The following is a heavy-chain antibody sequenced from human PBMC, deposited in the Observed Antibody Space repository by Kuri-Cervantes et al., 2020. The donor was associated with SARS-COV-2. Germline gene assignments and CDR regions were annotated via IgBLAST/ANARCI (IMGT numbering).Heavy chain of an antibody. CDR2: IKSKTDGGTT. CDR3: TTGYYDYVWGSYRPDAFDI. V-gene: IGHV3-15*01. CDR1: GFTFSNAW. D-gene: IGHD3-16*02. Sequence: ETLSLTCAASGFTFSNAWMSWVRQAPGKGLEWVGRIKSKTDGGTTDYAAPVKGRFTISRDDSKNTLYLQTNSLKTEDTAVYYCTTGYYDYVWGSYRPDAFDIWGQGTMVTVSS. J-gene: IGHJ3*02.